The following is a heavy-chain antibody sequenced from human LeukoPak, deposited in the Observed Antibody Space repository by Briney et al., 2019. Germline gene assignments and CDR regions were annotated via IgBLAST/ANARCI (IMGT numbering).Heavy chain of an antibody. Sequence: SVKVSCKASGGTFSSYAISWVRQAPGQGLEWMGGIIPIFRTANYAQKFQGRVTITADKSTSTAYMELSSLRSEDTAVYYCALGTYYDILTGYPAEYYYYGMDVWGKGTTVTVSS. CDR1: GGTFSSYA. CDR3: ALGTYYDILTGYPAEYYYYGMDV. V-gene: IGHV1-69*06. J-gene: IGHJ6*04. CDR2: IIPIFRTA. D-gene: IGHD3-9*01.